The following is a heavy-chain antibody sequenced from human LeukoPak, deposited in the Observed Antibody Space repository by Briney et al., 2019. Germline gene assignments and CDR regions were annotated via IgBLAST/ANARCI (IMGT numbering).Heavy chain of an antibody. CDR1: GFTFDDYA. V-gene: IGHV3-9*01. CDR2: IGWNSGGI. D-gene: IGHD2-15*01. J-gene: IGHJ6*02. Sequence: PGGSLRLSCAASGFTFDDYAMHWVRQAPGKGLEWVSGIGWNSGGIVYADSVKGRFTISRDNSKNTLYLQMNSLRAEDTAVYYCAKDAGYCSGGSCYSSLYYYYGMDVWGQGTTVTVSS. CDR3: AKDAGYCSGGSCYSSLYYYYGMDV.